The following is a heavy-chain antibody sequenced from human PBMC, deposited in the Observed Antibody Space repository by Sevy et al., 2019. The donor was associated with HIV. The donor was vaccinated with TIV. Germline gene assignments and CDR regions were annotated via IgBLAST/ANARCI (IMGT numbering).Heavy chain of an antibody. J-gene: IGHJ6*03. CDR3: ARTFTMVRGYYYYYMDV. CDR2: MNPNSGNT. V-gene: IGHV1-8*03. CDR1: GYTFTSYD. Sequence: ASVKVSCKASGYTFTSYDINWVRQATGQGLEWMAWMNPNSGNTGYAQKFQGRVTITRNTSISTAYMELSSLRSEDTAVYYCARTFTMVRGYYYYYMDVWGKGTTVTVSS. D-gene: IGHD3-10*01.